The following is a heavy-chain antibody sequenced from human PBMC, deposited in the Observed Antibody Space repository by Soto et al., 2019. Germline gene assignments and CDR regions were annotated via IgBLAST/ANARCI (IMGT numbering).Heavy chain of an antibody. J-gene: IGHJ3*02. CDR2: IIPMFGTP. CDR3: ARSRNVAEFNDYGGNYQGFDI. CDR1: GGSVNSHA. V-gene: IGHV1-69*01. D-gene: IGHD4-17*01. Sequence: QVQLEQSGADVKKAGSSVKVSCKAFGGSVNSHAISWVRQAPGQGLEWMGGIIPMFGTPTYAQKFQAGVTISAEESTSTVYLDLSSLRSEDTAVYYCARSRNVAEFNDYGGNYQGFDIWGQGTMVTVSS.